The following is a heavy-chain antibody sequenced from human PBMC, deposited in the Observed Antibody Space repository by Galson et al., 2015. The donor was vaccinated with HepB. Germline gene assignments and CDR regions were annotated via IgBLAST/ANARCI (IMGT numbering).Heavy chain of an antibody. CDR3: SKGRFYDTNYSPPPAYYYYGMNV. V-gene: IGHV3-23*01. Sequence: SLRLSCAASEFAFGSYAMSWVRQAPGKGLEWVSAISNSGESTFYADSVKGRFTISRDNSENTLYLLMNSLRVEDTAVYYCSKGRFYDTNYSPPPAYYYYGMNVWGQGTTVIVSS. D-gene: IGHD2/OR15-2a*01. CDR1: EFAFGSYA. J-gene: IGHJ6*02. CDR2: ISNSGEST.